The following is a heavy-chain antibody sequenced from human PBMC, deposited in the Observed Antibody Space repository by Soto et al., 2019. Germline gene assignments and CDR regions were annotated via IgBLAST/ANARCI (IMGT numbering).Heavy chain of an antibody. CDR3: ARDSLYYYDSSCSLLFYGMGV. CDR2: IIPIFGTA. D-gene: IGHD3-22*01. Sequence: GASVKVSCKASGGTFSSYAISWVRQAPGQGLEWMGGIIPIFGTANYAQKFQGRVTITADESTSTAYMELSSLRSEDTAVYYCARDSLYYYDSSCSLLFYGMGVRGQGTTVTVSS. J-gene: IGHJ6*02. V-gene: IGHV1-69*13. CDR1: GGTFSSYA.